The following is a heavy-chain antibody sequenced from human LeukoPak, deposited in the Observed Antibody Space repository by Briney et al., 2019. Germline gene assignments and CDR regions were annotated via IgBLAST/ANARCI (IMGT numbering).Heavy chain of an antibody. J-gene: IGHJ4*02. V-gene: IGHV3-30*04. D-gene: IGHD1-1*01. CDR2: ISYDGSNK. CDR3: ARDINWNYMDL. CDR1: GFTFSSYA. Sequence: GRSLRLSCAASGFTFSSYAKHWVRQAPGKGLEWVAVISYDGSNKYYAGYVKGRFTISRDNSKNTLYLQMNTMGPEDTAVYYCARDINWNYMDLWGQGTLVTVSS.